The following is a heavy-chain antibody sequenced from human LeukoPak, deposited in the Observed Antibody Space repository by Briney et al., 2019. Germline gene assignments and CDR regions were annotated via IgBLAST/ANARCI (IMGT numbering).Heavy chain of an antibody. Sequence: GGSLRLSCAASGFTFSSYGMHWVRQAPGKGLEWVAFIRYDGSNKYYADSVKGRFTISRDNSKNTLYLQMNSLRAEDTAVYYCANTYCSSTSCPLRYWGQGTLVTVSS. J-gene: IGHJ4*02. CDR2: IRYDGSNK. V-gene: IGHV3-30*02. D-gene: IGHD2-2*01. CDR3: ANTYCSSTSCPLRY. CDR1: GFTFSSYG.